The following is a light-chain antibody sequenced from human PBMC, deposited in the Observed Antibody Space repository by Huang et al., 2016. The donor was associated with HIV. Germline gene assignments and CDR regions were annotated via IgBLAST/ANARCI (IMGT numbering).Light chain of an antibody. CDR3: KQGKQPPHT. CDR1: QSLLHTDGKTY. J-gene: IGKJ4*01. CDR2: EVY. Sequence: EIVMTQTPRSLSVTPGQAAPISCRSSQSLLHTDGKTYLYWFRQKPGQSPQLLICEVYRRFSGVPRRVSGGGARTAFTLVISRVEAEDVGLYFWKQGKQPPHTFGGGTKVEIK. V-gene: IGKV2-29*02.